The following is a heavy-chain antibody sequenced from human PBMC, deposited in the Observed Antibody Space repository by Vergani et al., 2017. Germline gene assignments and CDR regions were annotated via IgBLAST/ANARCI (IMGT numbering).Heavy chain of an antibody. CDR3: AKRPGSYWGGPFDP. CDR1: GFSFSDFA. CDR2: ISDNGGSK. D-gene: IGHD1-26*01. V-gene: IGHV3-23*01. J-gene: IGHJ5*02. Sequence: EVQLLESGGRWVQPGGSLRLSCEASGFSFSDFAMSWVRQVPGKGLEWVSYISDNGGSKRYADSVQGRVTISRDNSNNTLYLHMNGLRDDDSAIYYCAKRPGSYWGGPFDPWGQGTLVTVSS.